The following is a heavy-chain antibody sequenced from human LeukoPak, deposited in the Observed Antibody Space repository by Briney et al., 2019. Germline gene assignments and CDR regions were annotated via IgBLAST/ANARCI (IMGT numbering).Heavy chain of an antibody. Sequence: GGSLKISCKGSGYSFTSYWICWVRQMPGKGLEWMWIIYPGDSDTRYSPSFQGQVTISADKSISTAYLQWSSLKASDTAMYYCARSIVVVTAREMYYFDYWGQGTLVTVSS. CDR2: IYPGDSDT. D-gene: IGHD3-22*01. CDR3: ARSIVVVTAREMYYFDY. J-gene: IGHJ4*02. CDR1: GYSFTSYW. V-gene: IGHV5-51*01.